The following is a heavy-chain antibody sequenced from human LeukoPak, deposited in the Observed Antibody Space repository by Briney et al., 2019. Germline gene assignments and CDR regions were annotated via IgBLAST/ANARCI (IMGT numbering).Heavy chain of an antibody. J-gene: IGHJ5*02. CDR1: GGSFSGYY. CDR2: INHSGST. CDR3: ARETDIVVVPASAGWFDP. D-gene: IGHD2-2*01. Sequence: PSETLSLTCAVYGGSFSGYYCSWIRQPPGKGLEWIGEINHSGSTNYNPSLKSRVTISVDTSKNQFSLKLSSVTAADTAVYYCARETDIVVVPASAGWFDPWGQGTLVTVSS. V-gene: IGHV4-34*01.